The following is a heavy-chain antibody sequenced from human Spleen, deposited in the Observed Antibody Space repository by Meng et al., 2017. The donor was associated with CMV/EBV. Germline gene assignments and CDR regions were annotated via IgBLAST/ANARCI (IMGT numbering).Heavy chain of an antibody. V-gene: IGHV3-7*01. D-gene: IGHD2-2*01. Sequence: GESLKISCAASGFTFSSYWMSWVRQAPGKGLEWVANIKQEGSEKYYVDSVKGRFTISRDNAKNSLYLQMNSLRAEDTAVYYCARDGGDIVVVPAARSYYYYGMDVWGQGTTVTVSS. CDR3: ARDGGDIVVVPAARSYYYYGMDV. J-gene: IGHJ6*02. CDR2: IKQEGSEK. CDR1: GFTFSSYW.